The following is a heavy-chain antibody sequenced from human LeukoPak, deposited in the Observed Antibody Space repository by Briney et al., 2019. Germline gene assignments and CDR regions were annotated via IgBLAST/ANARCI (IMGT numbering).Heavy chain of an antibody. J-gene: IGHJ4*02. CDR3: ASRGIAAAAPFDY. CDR2: INTDGSST. Sequence: GGSLRLSCAASGFTFSSYWMHWVRQAPGKGLVWVSRINTDGSSTSYADSVKGRFTISRDNAKNTLYLQMNSLRAEDTAVYYCASRGIAAAAPFDYWGQGTLVTVSS. V-gene: IGHV3-74*01. D-gene: IGHD6-13*01. CDR1: GFTFSSYW.